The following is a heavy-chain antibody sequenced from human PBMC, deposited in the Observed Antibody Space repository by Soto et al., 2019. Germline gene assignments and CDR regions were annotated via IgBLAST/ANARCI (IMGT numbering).Heavy chain of an antibody. D-gene: IGHD1-26*01. V-gene: IGHV4-59*01. CDR2: IYYSGTT. CDR1: GGSISSYY. J-gene: IGHJ4*02. Sequence: PSETLALTCTVSGGSISSYYWSWIRQPPGKGLEWIGYIYYSGTTNYSPSLKSRVTMSVDTSKNQFSLKLSSVSAADTAVYYCARVLPTPNYFDYWGQGTLVTVSS. CDR3: ARVLPTPNYFDY.